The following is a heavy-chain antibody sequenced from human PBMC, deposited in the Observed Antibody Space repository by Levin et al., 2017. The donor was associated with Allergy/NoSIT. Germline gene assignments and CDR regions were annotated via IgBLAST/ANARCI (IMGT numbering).Heavy chain of an antibody. J-gene: IGHJ4*02. V-gene: IGHV3-30*18. D-gene: IGHD5-18*01. CDR1: GFTFSSYG. CDR3: AKEGYSYGLSSVYFDY. CDR2: ISYDGSNK. Sequence: SFAASGFTFSSYGMHWVRQAPGKGLEWVAVISYDGSNKYYADSVKGRFTISRDNSKNTLYLQMNSLRAEDTAVYYCAKEGYSYGLSSVYFDYWGQGTLVTVSS.